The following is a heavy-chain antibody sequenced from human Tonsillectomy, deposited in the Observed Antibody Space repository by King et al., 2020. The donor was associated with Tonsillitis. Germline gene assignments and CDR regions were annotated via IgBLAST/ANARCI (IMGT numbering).Heavy chain of an antibody. J-gene: IGHJ4*02. Sequence: VQLVESGGGLVQPGGSLRLSCAASGFTFSSYAMSWVRQAPGKGLEWVSGISGSGGSTYYADSVKDRFTISRDNSKNTLYLQMNSLRAEDTAVYYCAKGAPGIAVAGSVAFDYWGQGTLVTVSS. D-gene: IGHD6-19*01. V-gene: IGHV3-23*04. CDR3: AKGAPGIAVAGSVAFDY. CDR1: GFTFSSYA. CDR2: ISGSGGST.